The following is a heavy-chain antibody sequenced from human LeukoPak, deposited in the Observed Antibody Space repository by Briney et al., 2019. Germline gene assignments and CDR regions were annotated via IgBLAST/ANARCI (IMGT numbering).Heavy chain of an antibody. D-gene: IGHD4-23*01. Sequence: PSQTLSLTCTVSGGSISSGSYYWSWIRQPAGKGLEWIGRIYTSGSTNYNPSLKSRVTISVDTSKNQFSLKLSSVTAADTAVYYCASTVVTPTPYANYFDYWGQGTLVAVSS. J-gene: IGHJ4*02. CDR2: IYTSGST. V-gene: IGHV4-61*02. CDR1: GGSISSGSYY. CDR3: ASTVVTPTPYANYFDY.